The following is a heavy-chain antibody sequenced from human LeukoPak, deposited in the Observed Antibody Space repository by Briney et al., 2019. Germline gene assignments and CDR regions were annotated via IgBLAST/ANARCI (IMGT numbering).Heavy chain of an antibody. J-gene: IGHJ4*02. CDR2: IQHGGSEK. D-gene: IGHD3-16*02. CDR3: AREGGTIEIGEFDY. CDR1: GLTFTFSTSG. Sequence: GGSLRLSCAASGLTFTFSTSGIHWVRQAPGKGLEWVAFIQHGGSEKYYADSVKGRCTTSRDNSKNTVYLQMNSLTGEDTAIYYCAREGGTIEIGEFDYWGQGTLVTVSS. V-gene: IGHV3-30*02.